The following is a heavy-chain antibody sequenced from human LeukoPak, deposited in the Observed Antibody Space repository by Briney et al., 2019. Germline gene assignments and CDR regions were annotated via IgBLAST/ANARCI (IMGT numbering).Heavy chain of an antibody. J-gene: IGHJ4*02. Sequence: SETLSLTCAVYGESFSGHYWSWIRQPPGKGLEWIGEINHRGSTNYNPSLKSRVTISVDPSKNQFFLKLNSMTTADTAVYYCARGGGSSDYYYDYWGQGALVTVSS. CDR1: GESFSGHY. CDR3: ARGGGSSDYYYDY. V-gene: IGHV4-34*01. D-gene: IGHD3-22*01. CDR2: INHRGST.